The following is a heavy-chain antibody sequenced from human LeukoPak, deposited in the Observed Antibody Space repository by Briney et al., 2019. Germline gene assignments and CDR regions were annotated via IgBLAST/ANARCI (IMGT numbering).Heavy chain of an antibody. CDR2: INHSGST. CDR3: ARGLPWSGYGCNWFDP. D-gene: IGHD5-12*01. V-gene: IGHV4-34*01. CDR1: GGSFSGYY. Sequence: SETLSLTCAVYGGSFSGYYWSWIRQPPGKGVEWIGEINHSGSTNYNPSLKSRVTISVDTSKNQFSLKLSSVTAADTAVYYCARGLPWSGYGCNWFDPWGQGTLVTVSS. J-gene: IGHJ5*02.